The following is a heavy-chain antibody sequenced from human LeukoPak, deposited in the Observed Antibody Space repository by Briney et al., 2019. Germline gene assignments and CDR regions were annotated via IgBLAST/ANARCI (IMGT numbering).Heavy chain of an antibody. Sequence: GGSLRLSCAASGFTVSSNYTSWVRQAPGKGLEWVSVIYSGGSTYYADSVKGRFTISRDNSKNTLYLQMNSLRAEDMAVYYCARDSYGGNSGFDYWGQGTLVTVSS. CDR3: ARDSYGGNSGFDY. J-gene: IGHJ4*02. D-gene: IGHD4-23*01. V-gene: IGHV3-53*01. CDR2: IYSGGST. CDR1: GFTVSSNY.